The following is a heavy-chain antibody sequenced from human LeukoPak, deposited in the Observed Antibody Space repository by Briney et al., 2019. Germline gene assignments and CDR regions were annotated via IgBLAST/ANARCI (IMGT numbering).Heavy chain of an antibody. CDR2: LSSSGTTI. V-gene: IGHV3-11*04. CDR1: GFTFSDYY. D-gene: IGHD3-3*01. J-gene: IGHJ4*02. CDR3: ARDYEFWSGYYTGYFDY. Sequence: GGSLRLXCAASGFTFSDYYMSWNRQAPGKGLEWVSYLSSSGTTIYYADSVKGRFTISRDNAKNSLYLQMNSLRAEDTAVYYCARDYEFWSGYYTGYFDYWGQGTLVTVSS.